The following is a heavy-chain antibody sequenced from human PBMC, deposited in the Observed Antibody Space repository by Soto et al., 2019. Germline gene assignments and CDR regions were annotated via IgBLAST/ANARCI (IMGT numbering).Heavy chain of an antibody. Sequence: GGSLGLSCAASGFTFSLYIMIWVRQAPGKGLEWVASITSSSSYIYYEDSLKGRFTISRDNAKNSLFLQLDSLRAEDTAVYFCVRARSTDSRPDYWGQGTLVTVSS. J-gene: IGHJ4*02. V-gene: IGHV3-21*01. D-gene: IGHD3-22*01. CDR2: ITSSSSYI. CDR1: GFTFSLYI. CDR3: VRARSTDSRPDY.